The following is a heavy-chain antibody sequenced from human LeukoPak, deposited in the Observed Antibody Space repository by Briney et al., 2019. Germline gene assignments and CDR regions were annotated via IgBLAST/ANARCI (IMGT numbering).Heavy chain of an antibody. CDR2: INHSGST. CDR3: ARSRVVGTAAVDY. Sequence: ASETLSLTCAVYGGSFSGYYWSWIRQPPGKGLEWIGEINHSGSTNYNPSLKSRATISVDTSKNQFSLKLSSVTAADTAVYYCARSRVVGTAAVDYWGQGTLVTVSS. J-gene: IGHJ4*02. CDR1: GGSFSGYY. V-gene: IGHV4-34*01. D-gene: IGHD6-13*01.